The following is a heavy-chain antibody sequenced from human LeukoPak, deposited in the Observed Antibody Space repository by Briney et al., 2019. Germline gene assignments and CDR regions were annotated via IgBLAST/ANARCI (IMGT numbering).Heavy chain of an antibody. V-gene: IGHV3-21*01. J-gene: IGHJ4*02. CDR2: ISTTSSYI. CDR1: GFTLSVYS. D-gene: IGHD6-19*01. CDR3: ARGLSSGWYYGPDY. Sequence: PGGSLRLSCAASGFTLSVYSMNWVHQAPGKGLEWVSCISTTSSYIYYADSVKGRFTISRDNAKNSLYLQMNSLRAEDTAVYYCARGLSSGWYYGPDYWGQGTLVTVSS.